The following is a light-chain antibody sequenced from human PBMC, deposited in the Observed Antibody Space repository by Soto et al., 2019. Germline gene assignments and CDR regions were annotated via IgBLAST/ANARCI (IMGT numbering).Light chain of an antibody. CDR1: SGSIASNY. CDR2: EDN. V-gene: IGLV6-57*04. Sequence: NFMLTQPHSVSESPGKTVTISCTRSSGSIASNYVQWYQQRPGSAPTTVIYEDNQRPSGVPDRFSGSIDSSSNSASLTISGLKTEXXADYYCQSYDSSNPWVFGGGTKLTVL. J-gene: IGLJ3*02. CDR3: QSYDSSNPWV.